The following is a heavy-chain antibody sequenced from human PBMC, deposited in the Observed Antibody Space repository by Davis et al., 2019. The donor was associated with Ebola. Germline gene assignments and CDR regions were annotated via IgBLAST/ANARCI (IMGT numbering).Heavy chain of an antibody. CDR2: IYPGDSDT. D-gene: IGHD4-17*01. J-gene: IGHJ6*02. Sequence: GESLKISCKGSGYSFTSYWIGWVRQMPGKGLEWMGIIYPGDSDTRYSPSFQGQVTISADKSISTAYLQWSSLKASDTAMYYCARQGGDYETYYYYYGMDVWGQGTTVTVSS. CDR1: GYSFTSYW. CDR3: ARQGGDYETYYYYYGMDV. V-gene: IGHV5-51*01.